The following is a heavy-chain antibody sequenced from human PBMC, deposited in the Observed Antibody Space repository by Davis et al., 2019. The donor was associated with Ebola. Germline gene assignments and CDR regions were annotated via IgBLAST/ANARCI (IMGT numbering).Heavy chain of an antibody. V-gene: IGHV3-21*01. D-gene: IGHD5-18*01. CDR3: ADGKTTAMVY. CDR1: GFTFSSYS. CDR2: ISSSSYI. Sequence: GESLKISCAASGFTFSSYSMNWVRQAPGKGLEWVSSISSSSYIYYADSVKGRFTISRDNAKNSLYLQMNSLRAEDTAVYYCADGKTTAMVYWGQGTLVTVSS. J-gene: IGHJ4*02.